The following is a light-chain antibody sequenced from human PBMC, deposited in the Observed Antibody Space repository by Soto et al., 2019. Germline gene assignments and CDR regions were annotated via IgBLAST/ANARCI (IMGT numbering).Light chain of an antibody. CDR1: QSVSNY. CDR3: QQRSNWPPFT. V-gene: IGKV3-11*01. CDR2: DAS. Sequence: IVMTQSTATLYVSPGDSTTLSCRASQSVSNYLAWYQQKPGQAPRLRIYDASNRATDIPARFSGSGSGTDLTPTISSLEPEDFAVYYCQQRSNWPPFTFGQGTRLEIK. J-gene: IGKJ5*01.